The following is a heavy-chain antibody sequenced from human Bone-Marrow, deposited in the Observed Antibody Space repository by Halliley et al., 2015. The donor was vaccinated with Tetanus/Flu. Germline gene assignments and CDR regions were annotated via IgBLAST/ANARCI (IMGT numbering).Heavy chain of an antibody. CDR2: IYSGGST. CDR3: ARTSYSVYFFDY. CDR1: GFTVSSSY. Sequence: SLRLSCAASGFTVSSSYMSWVRQAPGKGLEWVSVIYSGGSTYYTDSVKGRFTISRDNSKNTLYLQMDSLRAEDTAVYYCARTSYSVYFFDYWGRGTLVTVSS. V-gene: IGHV3-53*01. J-gene: IGHJ4*02. D-gene: IGHD2-21*01.